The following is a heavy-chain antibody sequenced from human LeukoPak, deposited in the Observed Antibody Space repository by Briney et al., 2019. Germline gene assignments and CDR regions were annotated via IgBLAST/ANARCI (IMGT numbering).Heavy chain of an antibody. CDR1: GYSFTSYW. D-gene: IGHD6-13*01. J-gene: IGHJ6*02. V-gene: IGHV5-51*01. CDR2: IYPGDSDT. CDR3: ARHGSSSWSPGWGIDV. Sequence: GESLKISCQGSGYSFTSYWIGWVRQMPGKGLEWMGIIYPGDSDTRYSPSFQGQVTISADKSISTAYLQWSSLKASDTAMYYCARHGSSSWSPGWGIDVWGQGTTVTVSS.